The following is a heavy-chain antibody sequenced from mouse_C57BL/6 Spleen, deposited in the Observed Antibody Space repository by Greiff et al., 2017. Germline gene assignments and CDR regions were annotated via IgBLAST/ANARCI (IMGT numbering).Heavy chain of an antibody. CDR3: ASSTGAGTWFAY. D-gene: IGHD4-1*01. CDR2: IDPSDSYT. V-gene: IGHV1-69*01. CDR1: GYTFTSYW. J-gene: IGHJ3*01. Sequence: QVQLQQPGAELVMPGASVKLSCKASGYTFTSYWMHWVKQRPGQGLEWIGEIDPSDSYTNYNQKFKGKSTLTVDKSSSTAYMQLSSLTSEDSAVYYCASSTGAGTWFAYWGQGTLVTVSA.